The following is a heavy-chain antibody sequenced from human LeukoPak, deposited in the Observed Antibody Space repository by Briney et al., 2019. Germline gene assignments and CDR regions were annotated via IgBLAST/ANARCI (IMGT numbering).Heavy chain of an antibody. CDR3: ARVLSPYSSSFPPRHNWFDP. J-gene: IGHJ5*02. CDR2: ISAYNGNT. D-gene: IGHD6-13*01. Sequence: APVKVSCKASGYTFTSYGISWVRQAPGQGLEWMGWISAYNGNTNYAQKLQGRLTMITDTSTSTAYMELRSLRSDDTAVYYCARVLSPYSSSFPPRHNWFDPWGQGTLVTVSS. CDR1: GYTFTSYG. V-gene: IGHV1-18*04.